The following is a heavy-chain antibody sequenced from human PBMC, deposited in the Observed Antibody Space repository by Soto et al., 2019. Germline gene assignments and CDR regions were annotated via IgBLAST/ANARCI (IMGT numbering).Heavy chain of an antibody. CDR1: GFTFSSYA. D-gene: IGHD2-2*01. V-gene: IGHV3-23*01. J-gene: IGHJ6*02. CDR2: ISGSGGST. Sequence: EVQLLESGGGLVQPGGSLRLSCAASGFTFSSYAMSWVRQAPGKGLEWVSAISGSGGSTYYADSVKGRFTISRDNSKNPLYLQMNSLRAEDTAVYYCAKPPTYCSSTSCYEYYYYGMDVWGQGTTVTVSS. CDR3: AKPPTYCSSTSCYEYYYYGMDV.